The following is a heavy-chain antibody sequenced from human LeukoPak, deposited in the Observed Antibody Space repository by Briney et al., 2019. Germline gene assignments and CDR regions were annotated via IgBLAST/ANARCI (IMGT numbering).Heavy chain of an antibody. V-gene: IGHV3-23*01. CDR1: GFAFSSYA. J-gene: IGHJ4*02. CDR2: ISGSGGST. Sequence: HPGGSLRLSCAASGFAFSSYAMSWVRQAPGKGLEWVSAISGSGGSTYYADSVKGRFTISRDNSKNTLYLQMNSLRAEDTAVYYCAKVRGRFGELLTYLFFDYWGQGTLVTVSS. D-gene: IGHD3-10*01. CDR3: AKVRGRFGELLTYLFFDY.